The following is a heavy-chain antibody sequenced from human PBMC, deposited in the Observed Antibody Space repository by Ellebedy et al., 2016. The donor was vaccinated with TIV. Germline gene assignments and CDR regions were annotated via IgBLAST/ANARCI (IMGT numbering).Heavy chain of an antibody. J-gene: IGHJ4*02. Sequence: GESLKISCVGSGFSFSTYATAWVRQTPGKGLEWVSGIVGSGSQKYADSVKGRFTISRDNSKRTVDLQMNGLRAEDTAIYFCAKDRTSGDGYWVFDNWGQGTLVSVSS. CDR3: AKDRTSGDGYWVFDN. CDR1: GFSFSTYA. V-gene: IGHV3-23*01. CDR2: IVGSGS. D-gene: IGHD5-18*01.